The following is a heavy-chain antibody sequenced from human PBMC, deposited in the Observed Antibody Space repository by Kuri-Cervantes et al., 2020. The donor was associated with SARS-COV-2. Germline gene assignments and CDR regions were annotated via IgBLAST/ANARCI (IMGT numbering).Heavy chain of an antibody. CDR3: ARAHSPAAKTDYYYYYGMDV. D-gene: IGHD2-2*01. J-gene: IGHJ6*02. CDR2: ISYDGSNT. V-gene: IGHV3-30*01. CDR1: GFTFSSYA. Sequence: GESLKISCAASGFTFSSYAMHWVRQAPGKGLEWVAVISYDGSNTYYADSVKGRFTISRDNSKNTLYLQMNSLRAEDTAVYYCARAHSPAAKTDYYYYYGMDVWGQGTTVTVSS.